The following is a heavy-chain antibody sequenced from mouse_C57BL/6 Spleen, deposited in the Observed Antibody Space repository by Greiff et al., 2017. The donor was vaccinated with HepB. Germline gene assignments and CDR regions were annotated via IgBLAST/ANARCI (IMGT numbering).Heavy chain of an antibody. Sequence: EVQVVESGGGLVQPGGSLSLSCAASGFTFTDYYMSWVRQPPGKALEWLGFIRNKANGYTTEYSASVKGRFTISRDNSQSIRYLQMNALRAEDSATYYCARYDGYYGGFAYWGQGTLVTVSA. CDR2: IRNKANGYTT. V-gene: IGHV7-3*01. D-gene: IGHD2-3*01. CDR1: GFTFTDYY. J-gene: IGHJ3*01. CDR3: ARYDGYYGGFAY.